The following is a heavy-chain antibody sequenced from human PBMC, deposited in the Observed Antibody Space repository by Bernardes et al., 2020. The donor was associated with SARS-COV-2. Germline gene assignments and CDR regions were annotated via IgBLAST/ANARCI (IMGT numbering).Heavy chain of an antibody. CDR3: AREQLRYFDWLLMGADY. CDR1: GYTFTSYY. J-gene: IGHJ4*02. Sequence: SVKVSCKASGYTFTSYYMHWVRQAPGQGLEWMGIINPSGGSTSYAQKFQGRVTMTRDTSTSTVYMELSSLRSEDTAVYYCAREQLRYFDWLLMGADYWGQGTLVTVSS. CDR2: INPSGGST. D-gene: IGHD3-9*01. V-gene: IGHV1-46*01.